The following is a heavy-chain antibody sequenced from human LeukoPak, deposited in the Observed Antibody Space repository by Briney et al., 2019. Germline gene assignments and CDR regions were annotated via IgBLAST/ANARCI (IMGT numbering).Heavy chain of an antibody. CDR3: SSTPPPYAFDI. CDR2: ISGSSSYI. D-gene: IGHD6-19*01. Sequence: GGSLRLSCAASGFTFSSYSMNWVRQAPGEGLEWVSSISGSSSYIYYADSVKGRFTISRDNAKNSLYLQMNSLRAEDTAVYYCSSTPPPYAFDIWGQGTMVTVSS. CDR1: GFTFSSYS. V-gene: IGHV3-21*01. J-gene: IGHJ3*02.